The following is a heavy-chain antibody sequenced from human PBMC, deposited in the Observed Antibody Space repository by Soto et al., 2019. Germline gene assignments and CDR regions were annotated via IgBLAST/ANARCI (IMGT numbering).Heavy chain of an antibody. CDR3: AREYYDFWGGYSPLGWYFDL. CDR1: GFTFSSYG. J-gene: IGHJ2*01. CDR2: IWYDGSNK. V-gene: IGHV3-33*01. D-gene: IGHD3-3*01. Sequence: QVQLVESGGGVVQPGRSLRLSCAASGFTFSSYGMHWVRQAPGKGLEWVAVIWYDGSNKYYADSVKGRFTISRDNSKNTLYLQMNSLRAEDTAVYYCAREYYDFWGGYSPLGWYFDLWGRGTLVTVSS.